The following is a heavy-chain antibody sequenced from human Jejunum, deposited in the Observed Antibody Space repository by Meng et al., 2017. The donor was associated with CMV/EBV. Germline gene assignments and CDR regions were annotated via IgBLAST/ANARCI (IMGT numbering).Heavy chain of an antibody. J-gene: IGHJ4*02. CDR2: ISWNSGRV. D-gene: IGHD3-3*01. Sequence: GFTFDDDAVHWVRRAPGKGLEWVSGISWNSGRVDYADSVKGRFTISRDNVKNSLFLEMNSLRPEDTAFYYCAKPLSPYDFWSGTDFWGQGTLVTVSS. V-gene: IGHV3-9*01. CDR3: AKPLSPYDFWSGTDF. CDR1: GFTFDDDA.